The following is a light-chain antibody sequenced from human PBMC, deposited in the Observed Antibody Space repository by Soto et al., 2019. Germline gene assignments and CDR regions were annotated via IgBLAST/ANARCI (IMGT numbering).Light chain of an antibody. CDR1: SSDVGGYNY. J-gene: IGLJ2*01. V-gene: IGLV2-14*01. Sequence: QSVLTQPTSVSGSPGQSITISCTGTSSDVGGYNYVSWYQHHPGKAPKLMIYEVSNRPSGVSNRFSGSKSGNTASLTISGLQAEDEADYYCSSYTSSSTRVLFGGGTQLTVL. CDR2: EVS. CDR3: SSYTSSSTRVL.